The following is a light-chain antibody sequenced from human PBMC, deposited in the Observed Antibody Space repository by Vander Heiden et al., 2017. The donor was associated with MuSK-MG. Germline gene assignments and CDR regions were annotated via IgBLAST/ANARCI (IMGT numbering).Light chain of an antibody. Sequence: EIVMTQSPATLSVSPGERATLSCRASQSVSSNLAWYQQKPGQAPRLLIYGASTRATGIPARFSGSGSGTEFTLTISSLQSEDFAVYYCQQDNNWPPVFGQGTKLEIK. J-gene: IGKJ2*01. CDR2: GAS. V-gene: IGKV3-15*01. CDR3: QQDNNWPPV. CDR1: QSVSSN.